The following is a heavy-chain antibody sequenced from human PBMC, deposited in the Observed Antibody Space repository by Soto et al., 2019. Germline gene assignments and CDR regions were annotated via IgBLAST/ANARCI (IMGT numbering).Heavy chain of an antibody. CDR3: ATGEYGGNSFDY. CDR1: GYTLTELS. D-gene: IGHD2-15*01. J-gene: IGHJ4*02. CDR2: FDPEDGEP. V-gene: IGHV1-24*01. Sequence: ASVKVSCKVSGYTLTELSMHWVRQTPGKGLEWMGGFDPEDGEPIYPQKSQGRATMTEDTSIDTAYMELSSLRSEDTAVYYCATGEYGGNSFDYWGQGTLVTVSS.